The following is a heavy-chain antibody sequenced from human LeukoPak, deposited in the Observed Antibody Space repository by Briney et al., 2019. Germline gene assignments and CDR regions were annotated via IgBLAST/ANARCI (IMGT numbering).Heavy chain of an antibody. CDR2: ISFDGAYR. D-gene: IGHD3-10*01. V-gene: IGHV3-30*04. CDR1: GFTSSA. J-gene: IGHJ4*02. Sequence: PGGSLRLSCAASGFTSSAIHWVRQSPGKGLEWLAIISFDGAYRYYADSVKGRFTISRDISKSTFYLQMSSLTADDAALYYCAKDQQGGAGSGRFDYWGQGTLVTVSS. CDR3: AKDQQGGAGSGRFDY.